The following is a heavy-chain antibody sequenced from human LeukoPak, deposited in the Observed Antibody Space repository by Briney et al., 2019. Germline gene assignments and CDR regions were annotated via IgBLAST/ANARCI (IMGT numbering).Heavy chain of an antibody. Sequence: GGSLRLSCAASGFTFSSYWMTWVRQAPGKGLECVANIKQDGSQKYYVDSVKGRFTISRDNAKNSLYLQMNSLRANDTAVYYCARDAKYTYGPPFDYWGQGTLVTVSS. D-gene: IGHD5-18*01. V-gene: IGHV3-7*04. J-gene: IGHJ4*02. CDR3: ARDAKYTYGPPFDY. CDR2: IKQDGSQK. CDR1: GFTFSSYW.